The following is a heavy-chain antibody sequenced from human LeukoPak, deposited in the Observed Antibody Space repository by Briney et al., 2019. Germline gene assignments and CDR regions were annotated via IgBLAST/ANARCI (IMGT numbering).Heavy chain of an antibody. Sequence: ASVKVSCKTSGYTFTDYYLHWVRQAPGQGLEWMGWINPNSGGTNYAQKFQGRVTMTNDTSINTAYLEVNRLSSDDTAVYYCARGSEDIVIMVYEPPWSGMDVWGQGTTVTVSS. D-gene: IGHD2-8*01. V-gene: IGHV1-2*02. CDR3: ARGSEDIVIMVYEPPWSGMDV. CDR1: GYTFTDYY. J-gene: IGHJ6*02. CDR2: INPNSGGT.